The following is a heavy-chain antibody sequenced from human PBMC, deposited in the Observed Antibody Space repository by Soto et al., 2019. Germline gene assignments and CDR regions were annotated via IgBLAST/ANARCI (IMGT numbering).Heavy chain of an antibody. CDR3: ARGSDYYDSSGYYYPGPKFDY. D-gene: IGHD3-22*01. V-gene: IGHV4-30-2*01. Sequence: SETLSLTCAVSGGSISSGGYSWSWIRQPPGKGLEWIGYIYHSGSTYYNPSLKSRVTISVDRSKNQFSLKLSSVTAADTAVYYCARGSDYYDSSGYYYPGPKFDYWGQGTLVTVS. CDR2: IYHSGST. J-gene: IGHJ4*02. CDR1: GGSISSGGYS.